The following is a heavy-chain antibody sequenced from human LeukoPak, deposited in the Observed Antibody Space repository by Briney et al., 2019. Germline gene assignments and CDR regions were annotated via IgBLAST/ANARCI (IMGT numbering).Heavy chain of an antibody. J-gene: IGHJ4*02. Sequence: PGGSLRLSCAASGFTFSSYGMHWVRQAPGKGLEWVAVISYDGSNKYYADSVKGRFTISRDNSKNTLYLQMNSLRAEDTAVYYCARGAPKGYNARVDYWGQGTLVTVSS. CDR3: ARGAPKGYNARVDY. V-gene: IGHV3-30*03. D-gene: IGHD5-24*01. CDR1: GFTFSSYG. CDR2: ISYDGSNK.